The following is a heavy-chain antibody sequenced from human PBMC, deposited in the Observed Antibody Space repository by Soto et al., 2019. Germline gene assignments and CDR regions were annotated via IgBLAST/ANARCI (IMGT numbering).Heavy chain of an antibody. D-gene: IGHD3-22*01. V-gene: IGHV1-2*02. CDR3: ARCQYYYDSSGRRGALDI. J-gene: IGHJ3*02. CDR1: GYTFTGYY. Sequence: VASVKVSCKASGYTFTGYYMHWARQAPGQGLEWMGWINPNNGGTDYAQKFQGRVTLTRDTSISTTYMEVRRLRSDDTAVYYCARCQYYYDSSGRRGALDIWGQGTMVTVSS. CDR2: INPNNGGT.